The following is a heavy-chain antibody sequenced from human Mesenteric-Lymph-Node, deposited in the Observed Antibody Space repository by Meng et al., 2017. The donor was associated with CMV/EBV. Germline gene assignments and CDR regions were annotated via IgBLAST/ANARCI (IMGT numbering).Heavy chain of an antibody. CDR2: INPNSGGT. CDR3: ARDLWCSSTSCYERDYYGMDV. CDR1: GYTFTSYG. V-gene: IGHV1-2*02. D-gene: IGHD2-2*01. J-gene: IGHJ6*02. Sequence: ASVKVSCKASGYTFTSYGISWVRQAPGQGLEWMGWINPNSGGTNYAQKFQGRVTMTRDTSISTAYMELSRLRSDDTAVYYCARDLWCSSTSCYERDYYGMDVWGQGTTVTVSS.